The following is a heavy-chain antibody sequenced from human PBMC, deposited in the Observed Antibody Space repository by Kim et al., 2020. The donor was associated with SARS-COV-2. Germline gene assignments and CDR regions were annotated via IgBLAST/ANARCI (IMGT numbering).Heavy chain of an antibody. CDR3: ARWVIPYYFDY. CDR2: K. D-gene: IGHD3-16*02. J-gene: IGHJ4*02. V-gene: IGHV3-7*03. Sequence: KDYVDSVKGRFPISRDNAKNSLYLQMNSLRAADTAVYYCARWVIPYYFDYWGQGTLVTVSS.